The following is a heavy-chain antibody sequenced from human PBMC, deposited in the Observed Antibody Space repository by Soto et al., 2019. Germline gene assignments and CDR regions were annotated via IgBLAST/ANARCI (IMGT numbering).Heavy chain of an antibody. Sequence: PGVSLRLSCATSDFTFRNYWMNWVRQAPGKGLEWVASIKPDGSATNYVDSVKGRFTISRDNVRNSVSLQMNSLRVEDTAVYFCFGGNGGPQWGQGTLVTVSS. V-gene: IGHV3-7*03. J-gene: IGHJ4*02. CDR2: IKPDGSAT. D-gene: IGHD3-16*01. CDR1: DFTFRNYW. CDR3: FGGNGGPQ.